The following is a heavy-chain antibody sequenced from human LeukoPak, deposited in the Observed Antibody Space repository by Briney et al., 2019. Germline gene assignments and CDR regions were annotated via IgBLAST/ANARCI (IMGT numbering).Heavy chain of an antibody. CDR3: AREIFGSGSHPDF. V-gene: IGHV3-33*01. D-gene: IGHD3-10*01. CDR2: MCHDGSIK. J-gene: IGHJ4*02. CDR1: GFTFHTYA. Sequence: GGSLRLSCAASGFTFHTYAMHWVRQAPGQGLEWVGGMCHDGSIKIYAHSVKGQFTISRDNSKNTAYLQLNILRPDDTAVYYCAREIFGSGSHPDFWGQGPLVTVSS.